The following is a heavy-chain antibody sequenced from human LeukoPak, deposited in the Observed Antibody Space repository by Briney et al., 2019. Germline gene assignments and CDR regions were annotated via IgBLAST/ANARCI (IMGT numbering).Heavy chain of an antibody. D-gene: IGHD4-11*01. CDR2: INHSGST. V-gene: IGHV4-34*01. CDR1: GGSFSGYY. CDR3: ARDRRGYGNYAGGFDY. Sequence: PSETLSLTCAVYGGSFSGYYWSWIRQPPGKGLEWIGEINHSGSTNYNPSLKSRVTISVDSSKSQFSLKLSSVTAADTAVYYCARDRRGYGNYAGGFDYWGQGILVTVSA. J-gene: IGHJ4*02.